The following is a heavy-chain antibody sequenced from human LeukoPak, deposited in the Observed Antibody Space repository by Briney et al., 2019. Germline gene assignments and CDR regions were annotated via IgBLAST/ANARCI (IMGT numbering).Heavy chain of an antibody. CDR1: GFPFSDFS. Sequence: HPGGSLRLSCATSGFPFSDFSMSWVRQAPGKGLEWISTTNSGGTSTYNAESVKGRFTISRDNSKNTLYLQMSSLRVEDTAVYYCAKQSYARSLGEGGPGTLVSVSS. CDR3: AKQSYARSLGE. V-gene: IGHV3-23*01. D-gene: IGHD2-8*01. J-gene: IGHJ4*02. CDR2: TNSGGTST.